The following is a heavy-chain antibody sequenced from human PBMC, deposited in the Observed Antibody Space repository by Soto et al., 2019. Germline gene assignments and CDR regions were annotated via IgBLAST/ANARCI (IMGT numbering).Heavy chain of an antibody. CDR2: INPNSGGT. CDR3: ARELTVTTSDGMDV. Sequence: QVQLVQSGAEVKQPGASVKVSCKASGYTFTGYYMHWVRQAPGQGLEWMGWINPNSGGTNYAQKFQGWVTMTRDTSISTAYMELSRLRSDDTAVYYCARELTVTTSDGMDVWGQGTTVTVSS. CDR1: GYTFTGYY. V-gene: IGHV1-2*04. J-gene: IGHJ6*02. D-gene: IGHD4-4*01.